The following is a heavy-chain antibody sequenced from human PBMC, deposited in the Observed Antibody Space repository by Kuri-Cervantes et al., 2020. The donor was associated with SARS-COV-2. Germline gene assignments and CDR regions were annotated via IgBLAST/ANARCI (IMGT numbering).Heavy chain of an antibody. D-gene: IGHD3-22*01. V-gene: IGHV3-23*01. CDR2: LSGSGVST. J-gene: IGHJ4*02. CDR3: AKDWDSRGYYLFDH. Sequence: GESLKISCAASGFTFSSNAMSWVRQAPGKGLEWVSGLSGSGVSTYYAESVKGRFTISRGNSKNTLYLQMNSLRAEDTAVYYCAKDWDSRGYYLFDHWGQGTLVTVSS. CDR1: GFTFSSNA.